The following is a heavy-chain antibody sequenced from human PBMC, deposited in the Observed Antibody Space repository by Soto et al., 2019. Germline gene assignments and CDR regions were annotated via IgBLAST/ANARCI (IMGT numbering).Heavy chain of an antibody. V-gene: IGHV3-21*01. Sequence: PGGSLRLSCAASGFIFSSYSMNWVRQAPGRGLEWVSSISRSSSHTYFADSVKGRFTISRDNAKNSLYLQVNTLRAEDTAVYYCARWEDGSGTYSYYYYGMDVWGQGTTVTVSS. CDR3: ARWEDGSGTYSYYYYGMDV. CDR2: ISRSSSHT. J-gene: IGHJ6*02. CDR1: GFIFSSYS. D-gene: IGHD3-10*01.